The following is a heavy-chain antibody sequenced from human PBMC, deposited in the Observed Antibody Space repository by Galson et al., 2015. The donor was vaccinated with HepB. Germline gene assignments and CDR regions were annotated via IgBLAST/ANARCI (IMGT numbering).Heavy chain of an antibody. D-gene: IGHD2-15*01. CDR1: GDSISSGPYS. V-gene: IGHV4-30-2*01. J-gene: IGHJ4*02. CDR3: ARLGRTIAVDS. CDR2: IYHTGST. Sequence: TLSLTCAVSGDSISSGPYSWSWIRQPPGKGLEYIGNIYHTGSTYYNPSLKSRVTISVDRSKNQFSLKLTSVTAADTAVYYCARLGRTIAVDSWGQGILVTVSS.